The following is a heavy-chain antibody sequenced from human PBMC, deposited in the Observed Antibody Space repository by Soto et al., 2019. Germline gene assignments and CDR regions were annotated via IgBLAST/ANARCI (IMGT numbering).Heavy chain of an antibody. CDR1: GFTFSSYA. Sequence: GGSLRLSCAASGFTFSSYAMSWVRQAPGKGLEWVSAISGSGGSKYYADSVKGRVTISRDNSKNTLYLQMNSPRAEDTAVYYCAKDNYCTNGVCTEYYFDYWGQGTLVTVSS. J-gene: IGHJ4*02. D-gene: IGHD2-8*01. CDR2: ISGSGGSK. V-gene: IGHV3-23*01. CDR3: AKDNYCTNGVCTEYYFDY.